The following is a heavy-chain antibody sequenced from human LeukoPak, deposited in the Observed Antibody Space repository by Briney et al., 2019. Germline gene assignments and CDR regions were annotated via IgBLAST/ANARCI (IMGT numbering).Heavy chain of an antibody. D-gene: IGHD6-25*01. J-gene: IGHJ4*02. CDR3: ARVGAWELQRVFDY. CDR2: IKQGGSES. V-gene: IGHV3-7*01. CDR1: GFTFDSYW. Sequence: GGSLTLSCAASGFTFDSYWMTWVRQVPGKGLEWVANIKQGGSESYYVDSVKGRFTISRDNAKNSVYLQMDSLRVEDTAVYYCARVGAWELQRVFDYWGQGTLVTVSS.